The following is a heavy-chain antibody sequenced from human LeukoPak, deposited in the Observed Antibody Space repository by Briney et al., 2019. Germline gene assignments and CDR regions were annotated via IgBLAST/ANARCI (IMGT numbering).Heavy chain of an antibody. CDR1: GFGLSVLS. CDR2: IRPETGEP. Sequence: ASVKVSCKISGFGLSVLSIHWMRQAPGKGLEWVGGIRPETGEPIYAQKFQGRVTVTEDTVTDTGYMELRSLTSDDTAVYYCVRAPATGYYGMDVWGQGTTVTVSS. CDR3: VRAPATGYYGMDV. V-gene: IGHV1-24*01. J-gene: IGHJ6*02. D-gene: IGHD4-17*01.